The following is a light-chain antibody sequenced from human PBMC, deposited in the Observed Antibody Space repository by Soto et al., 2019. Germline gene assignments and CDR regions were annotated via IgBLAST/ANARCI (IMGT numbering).Light chain of an antibody. CDR3: SSYTSSSTPV. J-gene: IGLJ3*02. CDR2: EDS. V-gene: IGLV2-14*01. Sequence: QSALTQPASVSGSPGQSITISCTGTSSDVGGYNYVSWYQQHPGKAPKLMIYEDSNRPSGVYKCFSGSKSGNTASLTISGLQAEEEADYYCSSYTSSSTPVFGRGTKLTVL. CDR1: SSDVGGYNY.